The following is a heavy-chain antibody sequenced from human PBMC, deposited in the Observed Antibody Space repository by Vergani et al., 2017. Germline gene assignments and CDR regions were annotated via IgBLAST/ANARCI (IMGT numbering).Heavy chain of an antibody. CDR2: IYYSGST. V-gene: IGHV4-31*03. Sequence: QVQLQESGPGLVKPSQTLSLTCTVSGGSISSGGYYWSWIRQHPGKGLEWIGYIYYSGSTYYNPSLKSRVTISVDTSKNQFSLRLSSVTAADTAVYYCARGATAGGYFDYWGQGTLVTVSS. CDR3: ARGATAGGYFDY. CDR1: GGSISSGGYY. D-gene: IGHD5-12*01. J-gene: IGHJ4*02.